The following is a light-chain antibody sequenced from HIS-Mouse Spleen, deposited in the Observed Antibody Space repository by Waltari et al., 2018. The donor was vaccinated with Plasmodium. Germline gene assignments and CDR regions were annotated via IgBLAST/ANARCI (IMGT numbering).Light chain of an antibody. J-gene: IGKJ2*01. CDR3: QQYNSYSGT. V-gene: IGKV1-33*01. CDR2: DAS. Sequence: DIQMTQSPSSLSASVGDRVTITCQASQDISNYLNWYQQKPGKAPKLLIYDASNLETGVPSRFSGSGSGTDFTFTISSLQPEDIATYYCQQYNSYSGTFGQGTKLEIK. CDR1: QDISNY.